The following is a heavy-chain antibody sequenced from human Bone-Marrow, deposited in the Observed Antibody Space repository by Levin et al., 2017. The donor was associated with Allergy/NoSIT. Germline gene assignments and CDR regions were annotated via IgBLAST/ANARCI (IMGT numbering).Heavy chain of an antibody. J-gene: IGHJ5*02. CDR2: IGPRGGST. CDR3: AKVRPGFDP. CDR1: GFTFSNYA. V-gene: IGHV3-23*01. D-gene: IGHD3-16*01. Sequence: LAGGSLRLSCAASGFTFSNYAMTWVRQAPGRGLEWVATIGPRGGSTYYADSVKGRFTISRDNSEDTLCLQMNSLRAEDTAVYHCAKVRPGFDPWGQGTLVTVSS.